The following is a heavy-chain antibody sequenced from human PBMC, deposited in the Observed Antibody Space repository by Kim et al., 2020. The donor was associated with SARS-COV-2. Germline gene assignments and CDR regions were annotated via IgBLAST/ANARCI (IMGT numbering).Heavy chain of an antibody. Sequence: SETLSLTCTVSGGSISSSSYYWGWIRQPPGKGLEWIGSIYYSGSTYYNPSLKSRVTISVDTSKNQFSLKLSSVTAADTAVYYCASLRVDYGDYWYFDLWGRGTLVTVSS. CDR1: GGSISSSSYY. CDR2: IYYSGST. CDR3: ASLRVDYGDYWYFDL. D-gene: IGHD4-17*01. J-gene: IGHJ2*01. V-gene: IGHV4-39*01.